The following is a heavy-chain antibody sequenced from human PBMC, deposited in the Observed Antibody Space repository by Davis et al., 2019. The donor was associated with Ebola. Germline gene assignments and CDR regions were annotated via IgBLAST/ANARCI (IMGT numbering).Heavy chain of an antibody. J-gene: IGHJ4*02. Sequence: GGSLRLSCAASGFTVSSNYMSWVRQAPGKGLEWVSVIYSGGSTYYADSVKGRFTISGDNSKNTLYLQMNSLRAEDTAVYYCARSGTTVTTRGNYFDYWGQGTLVTVSS. CDR2: IYSGGST. CDR3: ARSGTTVTTRGNYFDY. CDR1: GFTVSSNY. V-gene: IGHV3-53*01. D-gene: IGHD4-17*01.